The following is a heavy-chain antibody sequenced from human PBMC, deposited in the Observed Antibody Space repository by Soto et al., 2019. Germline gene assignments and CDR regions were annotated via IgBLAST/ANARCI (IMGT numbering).Heavy chain of an antibody. D-gene: IGHD3-3*01. Sequence: LRLSCAASGFTFSSYSMNWVRQAPGKGLEWVSSISSSSSYIYYADSVKGRFTISRDNAKNSLYLQMNSLRAEDTAVYYCARENLSITIFGVVTPRRRGDWFDPWGQGTLVTVSS. CDR1: GFTFSSYS. J-gene: IGHJ5*02. CDR2: ISSSSSYI. CDR3: ARENLSITIFGVVTPRRRGDWFDP. V-gene: IGHV3-21*01.